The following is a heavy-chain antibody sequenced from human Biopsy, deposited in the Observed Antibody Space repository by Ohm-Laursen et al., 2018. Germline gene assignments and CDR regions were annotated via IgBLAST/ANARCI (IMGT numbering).Heavy chain of an antibody. D-gene: IGHD4-11*01. V-gene: IGHV4-59*02. Sequence: TLSLTCTVSGDSVTKYYWSWIRQPPGKGLEWIGHIYYSVMTNYNPSLQSRVSISVDTSRNQFSLTLSSVPAADTAVYYCARDSGILNYGNFKYYHYYGMDVWGQGTKVTVSS. J-gene: IGHJ6*02. CDR1: GDSVTKYY. CDR3: ARDSGILNYGNFKYYHYYGMDV. CDR2: IYYSVMT.